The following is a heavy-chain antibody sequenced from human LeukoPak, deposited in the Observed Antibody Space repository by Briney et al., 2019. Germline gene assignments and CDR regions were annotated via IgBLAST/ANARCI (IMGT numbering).Heavy chain of an antibody. CDR1: GFTFSSYC. CDR2: ISSSSSTI. Sequence: GGSLRLSCAASGFTFSSYCMNWVRQAPGKGLEWVSYISSSSSTIYYADSVKRRFTISRDNAKNSLYLQMNSLRAEDTAVYYCAKVVVGALGGVSFDYWGQGTLVTVSA. D-gene: IGHD1-26*01. CDR3: AKVVVGALGGVSFDY. V-gene: IGHV3-48*01. J-gene: IGHJ4*02.